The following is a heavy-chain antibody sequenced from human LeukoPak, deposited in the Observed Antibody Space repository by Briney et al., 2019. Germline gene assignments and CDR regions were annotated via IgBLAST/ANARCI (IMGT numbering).Heavy chain of an antibody. V-gene: IGHV3-30-3*01. CDR3: GREMGNFWSTDY. J-gene: IGHJ4*02. D-gene: IGHD3-3*01. Sequence: PGGSLRLSCAASGFTFSSYAMHWVRQAPGKGLEWVAVISYDGSNKYYADSVKDRFIIFRDNAKNSVYLQMSSLRAEDTAVYYCGREMGNFWSTDYWGQGTLVTVSS. CDR1: GFTFSSYA. CDR2: ISYDGSNK.